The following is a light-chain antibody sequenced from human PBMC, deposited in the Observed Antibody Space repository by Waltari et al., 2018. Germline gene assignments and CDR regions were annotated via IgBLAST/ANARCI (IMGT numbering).Light chain of an antibody. CDR3: QQYGMSPRT. CDR2: RSS. CDR1: QTIANNY. Sequence: EIVLTQSPGTLSLSPGERATLSCRASQTIANNYLAWYQQKPGQAPRLLIYRSSSRATGIPDRFSGSGSGTDFTLTISRLEPEDFAVYYCQQYGMSPRTFGQGTKVEIK. V-gene: IGKV3-20*01. J-gene: IGKJ1*01.